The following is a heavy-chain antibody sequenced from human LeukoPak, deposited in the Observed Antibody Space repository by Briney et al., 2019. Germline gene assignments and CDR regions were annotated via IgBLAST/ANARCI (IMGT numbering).Heavy chain of an antibody. V-gene: IGHV3-30*02. CDR1: GFTFSSYG. D-gene: IGHD6-19*01. CDR2: IRYDGSNK. Sequence: PGGSLRLSCAASGFTFSSYGMHWVRQAPGKGLEWVAFIRYDGSNKYYADSVKGRFTISRDNSKNTLYLQMNSLRAEDTAVYYCAKDLDSSGWEKLCYFDYWGQGTLVTVSS. CDR3: AKDLDSSGWEKLCYFDY. J-gene: IGHJ4*02.